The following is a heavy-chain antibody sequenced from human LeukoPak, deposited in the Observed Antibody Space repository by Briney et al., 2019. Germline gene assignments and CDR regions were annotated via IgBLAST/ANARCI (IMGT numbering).Heavy chain of an antibody. V-gene: IGHV4-39*01. D-gene: IGHD3-22*01. CDR1: GGFISTSNYY. CDR2: IYYSGST. Sequence: SETLSLTCTVSGGFISTSNYYWGWIRQPPGKGLEWIGSIYYSGSTYYAPSLKSRVTISVDTSKSQFSLKLSSVTAADTAVYYCASSSALNWFDPWGQGTLVTVSS. J-gene: IGHJ5*02. CDR3: ASSSALNWFDP.